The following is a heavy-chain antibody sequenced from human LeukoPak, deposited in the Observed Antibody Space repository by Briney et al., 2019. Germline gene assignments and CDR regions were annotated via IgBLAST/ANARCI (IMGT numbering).Heavy chain of an antibody. CDR1: GFTFSHYG. Sequence: GGSLRLSCATSGFTFSHYGMHWVRQAPGRGLDWVAHIRYDESDKYYADSVKGRFTISRDISKNTVYLQMNSLRVEDTAVYYCARVGYSGSHTFDYWGQGTLVTVSS. V-gene: IGHV3-30*02. D-gene: IGHD1-26*01. J-gene: IGHJ4*02. CDR3: ARVGYSGSHTFDY. CDR2: IRYDESDK.